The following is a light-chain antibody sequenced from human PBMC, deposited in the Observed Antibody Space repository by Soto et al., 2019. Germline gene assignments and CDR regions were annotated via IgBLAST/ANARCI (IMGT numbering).Light chain of an antibody. Sequence: EIVMTQSPATLSVSPGERANLSCRASQSLYNHLAWYQQKPGQPPRLLIYFTSTRATGIPARFSGSGSGTEFTLTISSLQSEDFAVYYCQQYNTWPLTFGGGTKVET. J-gene: IGKJ4*01. V-gene: IGKV3-15*01. CDR1: QSLYNH. CDR2: FTS. CDR3: QQYNTWPLT.